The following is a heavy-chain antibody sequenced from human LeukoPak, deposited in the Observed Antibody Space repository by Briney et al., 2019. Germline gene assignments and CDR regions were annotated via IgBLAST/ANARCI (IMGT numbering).Heavy chain of an antibody. D-gene: IGHD2-15*01. CDR1: GYSISSGYY. V-gene: IGHV4-38-2*02. CDR3: ARAAGGGRYYYYYGMDV. J-gene: IGHJ6*02. CDR2: IYHSGST. Sequence: PSETLSLTCTVSGYSISSGYYWGWIRQPPGKGLEWIGSIYHSGSTYYNPSLKSRVTISVDTSKNQFSLKLSSVTAADTAVYYCARAAGGGRYYYYYGMDVWGQGTTVTVSS.